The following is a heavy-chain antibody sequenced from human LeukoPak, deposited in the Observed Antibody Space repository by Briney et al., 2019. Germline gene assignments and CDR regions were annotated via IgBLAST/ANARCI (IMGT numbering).Heavy chain of an antibody. CDR2: INAGNGDT. CDR3: ARVGHSRGWPREGIDY. D-gene: IGHD6-19*01. V-gene: IGHV1-3*01. CDR1: GYTFTSYA. J-gene: IGHJ4*02. Sequence: GASVKVSCKASGYTFTSYAMHWVRQAPGQRLEWMGWINAGNGDTKYSQKFQGRVTITRDTSASTAYMELSSLRSGDTAVYYCARVGHSRGWPREGIDYWGQGTLVTVSS.